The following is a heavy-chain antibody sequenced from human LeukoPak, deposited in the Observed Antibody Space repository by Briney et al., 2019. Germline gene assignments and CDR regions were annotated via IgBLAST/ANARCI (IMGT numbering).Heavy chain of an antibody. CDR2: ISGSGGST. J-gene: IGHJ4*02. CDR1: GFTFSSYA. V-gene: IGHV3-23*01. CDR3: AKRPMPAYKYYPDY. D-gene: IGHD3-10*01. Sequence: PGGSLRLSCAASGFTFSSYAMSWVRQAPGKGLEWVSAISGSGGSTYYADSVKGRFTISRDNSRNTLYLQMNSLRAEDTAVYYCAKRPMPAYKYYPDYWGQGTLVSVSS.